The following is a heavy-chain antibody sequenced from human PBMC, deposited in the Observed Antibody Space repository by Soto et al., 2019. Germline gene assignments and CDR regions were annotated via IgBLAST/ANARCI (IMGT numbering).Heavy chain of an antibody. J-gene: IGHJ3*01. CDR3: AKELGLWSGYLDAFDL. V-gene: IGHV3-30*18. CDR1: GFTFSSYG. CDR2: TSYDGSKK. Sequence: QVQLVESGGGVVQPGRSRRLSCAASGFTFSSYGMHWVRQAPGKGLEWVAVTSYDGSKKYYGDSVKGRFTISRDNSMNTVYLQMDILITEDTAVYYCAKELGLWSGYLDAFDLWGQGTMVTVSS. D-gene: IGHD3-3*01.